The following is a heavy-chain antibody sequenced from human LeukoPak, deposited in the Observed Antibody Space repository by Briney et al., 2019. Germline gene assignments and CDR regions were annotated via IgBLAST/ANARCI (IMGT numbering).Heavy chain of an antibody. CDR2: INDKGDNT. CDR1: GFTFSNYA. J-gene: IGHJ4*02. D-gene: IGHD3-22*01. Sequence: QPGESLRLSCAASGFTFSNYAMTWVRQAPGKGLEWVSTINDKGDNTYYADSVKGRFTISRDNSKNTLYLQMNSLRVEDTAVYYCESGSIKLVDYWGQGTLVTVSS. CDR3: ESGSIKLVDY. V-gene: IGHV3-23*01.